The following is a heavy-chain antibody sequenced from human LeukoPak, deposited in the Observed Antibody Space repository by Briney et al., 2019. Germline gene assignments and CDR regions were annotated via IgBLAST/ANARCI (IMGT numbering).Heavy chain of an antibody. J-gene: IGHJ6*03. CDR2: IGISSSHT. D-gene: IGHD4-23*01. Sequence: GGSLRLSCAASGFTFSTYSMNWVRQAPGKGLEWVSSIGISSSHTFYADSVKGRFTISRDNAGNSVYLQMNSLRAEDTAVYYCAKDLTTVATPYYYYYMDVWGKGTTVTVSS. CDR3: AKDLTTVATPYYYYYMDV. V-gene: IGHV3-21*01. CDR1: GFTFSTYS.